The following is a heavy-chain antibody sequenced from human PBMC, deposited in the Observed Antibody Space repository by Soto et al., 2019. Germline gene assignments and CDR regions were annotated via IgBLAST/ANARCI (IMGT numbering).Heavy chain of an antibody. D-gene: IGHD1-20*01. V-gene: IGHV1-3*01. J-gene: IGHJ5*02. CDR3: ARRYKSAGWLET. CDR2: INPATGNT. Sequence: QVQLVQSGAEVKKPGASVKVSCKASGYTFATYAIHWVRQAPGEGLEWMGWINPATGNTEYSEKFQDRVTLTRDTSVTTAYMELRCLRVEDTAVYYCARRYKSAGWLETWCQGTLVSVSS. CDR1: GYTFATYA.